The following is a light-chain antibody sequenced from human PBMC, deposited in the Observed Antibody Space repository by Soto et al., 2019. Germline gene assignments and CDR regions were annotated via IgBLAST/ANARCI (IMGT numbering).Light chain of an antibody. V-gene: IGLV1-47*01. CDR2: RDN. Sequence: QSVLTQPPSPSGTPGQRVTISCSGSSSNIERNYVYWYQQLPGTAPKLLIFRDNQRPSGGPDRFSGSKSGTSASLAISGLRSEEEADYYCSSDTSSSLYVFGTGTKVTVL. CDR3: SSDTSSSLYV. J-gene: IGLJ1*01. CDR1: SSNIERNY.